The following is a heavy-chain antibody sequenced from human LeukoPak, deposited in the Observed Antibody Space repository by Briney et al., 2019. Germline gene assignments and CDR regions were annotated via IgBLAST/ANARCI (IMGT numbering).Heavy chain of an antibody. J-gene: IGHJ5*02. CDR3: ARQCCRGASPGFDP. CDR2: IYPGDSDT. D-gene: IGHD3-10*01. V-gene: IGHV5-51*01. CDR1: GYSFTDYW. Sequence: GESLKISWKGSGYSFTDYWIAWVRQMPGKGLQWMGSIYPGDSDTRYSPSFQGQVTFSADKSISTAYLQWSSLRASDSGIYYCARQCCRGASPGFDPWGQGTLVTVSS.